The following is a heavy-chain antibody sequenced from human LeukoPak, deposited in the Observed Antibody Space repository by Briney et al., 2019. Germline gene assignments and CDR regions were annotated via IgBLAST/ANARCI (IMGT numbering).Heavy chain of an antibody. D-gene: IGHD2-15*01. V-gene: IGHV3-21*01. Sequence: PGGSLRLSCAASGFTFSSYSMNWVRQAPGKGLEWVSSISSSSSYIYYADSVKGRFTISRDNAKNSLYLQMNSLRAEDTAVYYCARYSRYCSGGSCSTPFDYRGQGTLVTVSS. CDR1: GFTFSSYS. CDR3: ARYSRYCSGGSCSTPFDY. J-gene: IGHJ4*02. CDR2: ISSSSSYI.